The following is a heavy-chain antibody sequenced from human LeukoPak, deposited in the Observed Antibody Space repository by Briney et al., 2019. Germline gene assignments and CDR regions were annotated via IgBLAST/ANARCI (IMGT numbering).Heavy chain of an antibody. V-gene: IGHV4-39*01. CDR3: ARTDSGSYYSDAFDI. Sequence: SETLSLTCTVSGVSISSSNSYWGWIRQPPGKGLEWIGSIYYSGNTYYNASLKSQVSISIDTSKNQFSLRLTSVTAADTAVYYCARTDSGSYYSDAFDIWGQGTMVTVSS. CDR1: GVSISSSNSY. CDR2: IYYSGNT. D-gene: IGHD1-26*01. J-gene: IGHJ3*02.